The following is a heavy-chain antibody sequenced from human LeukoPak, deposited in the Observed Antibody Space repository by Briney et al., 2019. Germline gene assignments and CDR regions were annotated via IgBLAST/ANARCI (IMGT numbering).Heavy chain of an antibody. CDR1: GFTFSDYY. V-gene: IGHV3-11*04. J-gene: IGHJ4*02. CDR3: ARDPGAYSSSPIDH. CDR2: ISSSGNTI. D-gene: IGHD6-6*01. Sequence: PGGSLRLSCAASGFTFSDYYMSWIRQAPGKGLEWVSYISSSGNTIYYADSVKGRFTISRGNAKNSLYLQMNSLRAEDAAVYYCARDPGAYSSSPIDHWGQGTLVTVSS.